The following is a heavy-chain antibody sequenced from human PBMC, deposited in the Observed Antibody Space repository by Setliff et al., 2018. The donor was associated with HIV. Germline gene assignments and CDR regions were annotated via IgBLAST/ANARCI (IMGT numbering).Heavy chain of an antibody. CDR1: GGSISSHY. V-gene: IGHV4-59*11. J-gene: IGHJ4*02. CDR3: ARGGTTVPNYFDY. CDR2: VYYSGST. D-gene: IGHD4-17*01. Sequence: KASETLSLTCTVSGGSISSHYWSWIRQPPGMGLEWIGYVYYSGSTKYNPSLKSRVTISVDTSKNQFSVKLTSVTPADTALYYCARGGTTVPNYFDYWGQGTLVTVSS.